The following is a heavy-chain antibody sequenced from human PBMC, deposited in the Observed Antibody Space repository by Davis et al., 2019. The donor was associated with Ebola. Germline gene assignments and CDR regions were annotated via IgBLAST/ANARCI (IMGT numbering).Heavy chain of an antibody. D-gene: IGHD5-18*01. CDR3: ATFVDTSSDY. CDR2: INPNSGGT. Sequence: AASVKVSCKASGYTFTGYYIHWVRQAPGQGLEWMGRINPNSGGTNHAQKFQGRVTMTRDTSISTAYLELTRLRSDDTAVYYCATFVDTSSDYWGQGTLVTVSS. J-gene: IGHJ4*02. V-gene: IGHV1-2*06. CDR1: GYTFTGYY.